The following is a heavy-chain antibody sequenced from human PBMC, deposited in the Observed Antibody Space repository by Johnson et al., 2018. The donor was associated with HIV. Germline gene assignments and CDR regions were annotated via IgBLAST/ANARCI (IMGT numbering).Heavy chain of an antibody. Sequence: VQLVESGGGLIQPGGSLRLSCAASGFTVSSNYMSWVRQTPGKGLEWVSILYSAGSAYYADSVKGRFTISRDNSKNTLYLQMNSLRPEDTAVYYCARGGHCGGDCAGAKQALDIWGQGTRVTVSS. CDR1: GFTVSSNY. CDR2: LYSAGSA. CDR3: ARGGHCGGDCAGAKQALDI. V-gene: IGHV3-66*03. D-gene: IGHD2-21*01. J-gene: IGHJ3*02.